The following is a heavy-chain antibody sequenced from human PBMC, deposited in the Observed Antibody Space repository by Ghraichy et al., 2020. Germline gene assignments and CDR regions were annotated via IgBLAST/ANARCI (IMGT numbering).Heavy chain of an antibody. V-gene: IGHV3-64*01. Sequence: GGSLRLSCAASGFTFTSYAMYWVRQTPGKGLEYVSTLSSNGATTYYANSVKGRFTISRDNSKNTLYLQMGSLRTEDMALYYCARGGAGAAWRKYGMDIWGQGTTVTVSS. D-gene: IGHD6-19*01. CDR2: LSSNGATT. J-gene: IGHJ6*02. CDR1: GFTFTSYA. CDR3: ARGGAGAAWRKYGMDI.